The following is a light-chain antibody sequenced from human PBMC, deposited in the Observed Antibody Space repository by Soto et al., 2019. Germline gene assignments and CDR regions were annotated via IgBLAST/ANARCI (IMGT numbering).Light chain of an antibody. CDR1: QSISTW. Sequence: IEMTQSPSTLSASVGDRVTITCRASQSISTWMAWYQQKTGKAPKLLVYDASTLQSGVASRFSGSGSGTEFTLIISGLQPDDSATYYCQQYTKTNNPWMFGQGTKGGIK. V-gene: IGKV1-5*01. CDR3: QQYTKTNNPWM. J-gene: IGKJ1*01. CDR2: DAS.